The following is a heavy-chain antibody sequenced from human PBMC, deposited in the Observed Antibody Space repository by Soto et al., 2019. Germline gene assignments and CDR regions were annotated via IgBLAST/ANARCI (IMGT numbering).Heavy chain of an antibody. D-gene: IGHD3-3*01. CDR2: ISYDGSNK. V-gene: IGHV3-30*18. Sequence: QVQLVESGGGVVQPGRSLRLSCAASGFTFSSYGMHWVRQAPGKGLEWVAVISYDGSNKYYADSVKGRFTISRDNSKNTLYLQMNSLRAEDTAVYYCAKEGRMKLRFLETWGQGTLVTVSS. CDR1: GFTFSSYG. CDR3: AKEGRMKLRFLET. J-gene: IGHJ5*02.